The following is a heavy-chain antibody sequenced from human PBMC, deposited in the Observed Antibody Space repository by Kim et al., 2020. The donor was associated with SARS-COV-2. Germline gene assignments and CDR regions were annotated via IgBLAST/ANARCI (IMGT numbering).Heavy chain of an antibody. CDR1: GFTFDDYS. CDR2: ISWNSGSI. Sequence: SLRLSCAASGFTFDDYSMHWVRQAPGKGLEWVSGISWNSGSIGYADSVKGRFTISRDNAKNSLYLQMNSLRAEDTALDYWAKDRTYCGGDCYGYYGMDVWGQGTTVTVSS. V-gene: IGHV3-9*01. CDR3: AKDRTYCGGDCYGYYGMDV. J-gene: IGHJ6*02. D-gene: IGHD2-21*02.